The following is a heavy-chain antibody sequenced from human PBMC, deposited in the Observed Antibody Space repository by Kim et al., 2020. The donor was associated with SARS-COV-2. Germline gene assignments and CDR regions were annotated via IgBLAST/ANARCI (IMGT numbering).Heavy chain of an antibody. CDR3: ARGPTRVRGVIARRREENYYYGMDV. CDR2: INHSGST. J-gene: IGHJ6*02. CDR1: GGSFSGYY. V-gene: IGHV4-34*01. Sequence: SETLSLTCAVYGGSFSGYYWSWIRQPPGKGLEWIGEINHSGSTNYNPSLKSRVTISVDTSKNQFSLKLSSVTAADTAVYYCARGPTRVRGVIARRREENYYYGMDVWGQGTTVTVSS. D-gene: IGHD3-10*01.